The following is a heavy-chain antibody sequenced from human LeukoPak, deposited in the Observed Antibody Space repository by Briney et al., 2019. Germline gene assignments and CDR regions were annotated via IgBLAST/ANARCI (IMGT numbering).Heavy chain of an antibody. J-gene: IGHJ3*02. CDR3: AKCRTMWVPPFDI. Sequence: GRSLRLSRAASGFTFSSYGMHWVRQAPGKGLEWVAVISYDGSNKYYADSVKGRFTISRDNSKNTLYLQMNSQRAEDTAVYYCAKCRTMWVPPFDIWGQGTMVTVSS. D-gene: IGHD3-10*02. CDR2: ISYDGSNK. CDR1: GFTFSSYG. V-gene: IGHV3-30*18.